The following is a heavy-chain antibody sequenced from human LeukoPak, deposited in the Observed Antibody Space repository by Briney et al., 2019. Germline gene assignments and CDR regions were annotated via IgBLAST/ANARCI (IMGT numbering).Heavy chain of an antibody. CDR1: GFTFSSYA. D-gene: IGHD4-11*01. V-gene: IGHV3-66*01. J-gene: IGHJ4*02. CDR2: IYSGGST. Sequence: GGSLRLSCAASGFTFSSYAMGWVRQTPGKGLEWVSIIYSGGSTYNADSVKGRFTISRDNSKNTLYLQMNSLRAEDTAVYYCAREGTVRGQGTLVTVSS. CDR3: AREGTV.